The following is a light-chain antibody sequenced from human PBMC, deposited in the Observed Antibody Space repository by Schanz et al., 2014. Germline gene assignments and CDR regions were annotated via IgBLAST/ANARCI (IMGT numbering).Light chain of an antibody. CDR3: QQSYSTLLT. Sequence: DIQMTQSPSTLSASVGDRVTITCRASQNINNWLAWYQQKPGKAPNLLIYATSNLLSGVPSRFSGSGSGTVFTLTISSLQPEDIATYYCQQSYSTLLTFGGGTKVEIK. CDR2: ATS. V-gene: IGKV1-5*01. CDR1: QNINNW. J-gene: IGKJ4*01.